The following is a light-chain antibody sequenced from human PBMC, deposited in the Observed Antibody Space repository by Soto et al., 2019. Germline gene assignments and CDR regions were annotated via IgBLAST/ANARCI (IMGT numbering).Light chain of an antibody. J-gene: IGKJ2*01. CDR2: KAS. Sequence: DIQMTQSPSTLSASVGDTVTITCRASQSLSYWLAWYQQKPGQAPKLLIHKASTLESGVPSRFSGSGPGTEFTLTISSLQPDGFAAFYCQRYDLFPYTFGQGTKLQIK. CDR3: QRYDLFPYT. V-gene: IGKV1-5*03. CDR1: QSLSYW.